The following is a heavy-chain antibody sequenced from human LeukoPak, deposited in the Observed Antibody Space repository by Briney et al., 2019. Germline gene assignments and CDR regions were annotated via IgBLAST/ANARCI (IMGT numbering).Heavy chain of an antibody. J-gene: IGHJ5*02. Sequence: SETLSLTCTVSGGSISSYYWSWIRQPAGKGLEWIGRIYTSGGTNYNPSLKSRVTMSVDTSKNQFSLKLSSVTAADTAVYYCARDKYYYGSGERWFDPWGQGTLVTVSS. CDR3: ARDKYYYGSGERWFDP. CDR1: GGSISSYY. V-gene: IGHV4-4*07. D-gene: IGHD3-10*01. CDR2: IYTSGGT.